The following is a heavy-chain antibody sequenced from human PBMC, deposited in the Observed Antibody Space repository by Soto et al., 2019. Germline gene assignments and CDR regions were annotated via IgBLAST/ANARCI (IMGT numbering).Heavy chain of an antibody. Sequence: PVGSLRLSCAASGFTFSSYWMHWVRQAPGKGLVWVSRINSDGSSTSYADSVKGRFTISRDNAKNTLYLQMNSLRAEDTAVYYCARDQHHYYYDSSGYYSYWYFDLWGRGTLVTVSS. CDR2: INSDGSST. D-gene: IGHD3-22*01. CDR1: GFTFSSYW. V-gene: IGHV3-74*01. CDR3: ARDQHHYYYDSSGYYSYWYFDL. J-gene: IGHJ2*01.